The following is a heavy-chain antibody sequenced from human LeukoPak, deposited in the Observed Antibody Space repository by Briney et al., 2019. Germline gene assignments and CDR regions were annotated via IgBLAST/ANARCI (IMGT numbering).Heavy chain of an antibody. CDR3: ARDASNAGGFDY. V-gene: IGHV4-31*03. D-gene: IGHD2-2*01. CDR2: IYYGGST. Sequence: SQTLSLTCTVSGGSISSGGYYWSWIRQHPGKGLEWIGYIYYGGSTYYNPSLKSRVTISVDTSKNQFSLKLSSVTAADTAVYYCARDASNAGGFDYWGQGTLVTVSS. CDR1: GGSISSGGYY. J-gene: IGHJ4*02.